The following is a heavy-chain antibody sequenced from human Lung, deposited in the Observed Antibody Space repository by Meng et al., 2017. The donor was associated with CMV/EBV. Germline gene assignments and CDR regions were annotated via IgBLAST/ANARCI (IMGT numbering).Heavy chain of an antibody. V-gene: IGHV1-46*01. CDR3: ARDPYYDFWDGYYAAYYYFGLDD. Sequence: ASVXVSFXXXLYSFTNNYIHWVRQAPGQGLEWMGTINPSGGTTRYTQKFQGRVTMTRDTSTATVYMEVSSLRSEDTAVYYCARDPYYDFWDGYYAAYYYFGLDDWXQGTRVTVSS. J-gene: IGHJ6*02. CDR2: INPSGGTT. CDR1: LYSFTNNY. D-gene: IGHD3-3*01.